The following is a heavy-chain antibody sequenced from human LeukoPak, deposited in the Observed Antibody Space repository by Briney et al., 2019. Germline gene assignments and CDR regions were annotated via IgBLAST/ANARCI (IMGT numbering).Heavy chain of an antibody. Sequence: PGGSLRLSCAASGFTFSDYYMSWIRQAPGKGLEWVGRIKSKTDGGTTDYAAPVKGRFTISRDDSKNTLYLQMNSLKTEDTAVYYCTTGPGGFGELFYRHFYGMDVWGPGTTVTVSS. V-gene: IGHV3-15*01. CDR3: TTGPGGFGELFYRHFYGMDV. D-gene: IGHD3-10*01. J-gene: IGHJ6*02. CDR1: GFTFSDYY. CDR2: IKSKTDGGTT.